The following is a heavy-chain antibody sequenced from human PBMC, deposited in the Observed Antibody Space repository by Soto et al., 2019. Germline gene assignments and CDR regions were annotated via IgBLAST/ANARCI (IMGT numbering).Heavy chain of an antibody. J-gene: IGHJ5*01. CDR2: ISNDGRVQ. D-gene: IGHD3-3*01. V-gene: IGHV3-30*03. CDR3: ARDIWSGDYKWFDS. Sequence: GVSLSLSCTSSTISINVHGIQWVRQAPAKGLEWLAFISNDGRVQYYADSVKGRFTISRDYSKNTVDLQMNSLRNEETAVYYCARDIWSGDYKWFDSWGPGTLVTVSS. CDR1: TISINVHG.